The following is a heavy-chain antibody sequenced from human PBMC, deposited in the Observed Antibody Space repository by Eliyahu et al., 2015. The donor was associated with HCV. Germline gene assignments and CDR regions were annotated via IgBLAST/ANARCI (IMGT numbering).Heavy chain of an antibody. CDR1: GFSXSAYS. CDR3: ARGVDNYYYYYGLDV. Sequence: EVQLVESGGGLVRPGGSLRLSCTISGFSXSAYSMTWVRQAPGKGLEWVSSISSSSSYIYYGDSVKGRFTVSRDNAKRSVILQLDSLRVDDTAVYFCARGVDNYYYYYGLDVWGQGTTVTVSS. CDR2: ISSSSSYI. D-gene: IGHD1-14*01. J-gene: IGHJ6*02. V-gene: IGHV3-21*01.